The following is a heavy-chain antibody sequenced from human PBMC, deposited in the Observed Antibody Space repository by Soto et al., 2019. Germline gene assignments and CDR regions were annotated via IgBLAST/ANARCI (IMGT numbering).Heavy chain of an antibody. CDR2: ISGSGGHT. D-gene: IGHD3-3*02. CDR1: GFTFSSYG. J-gene: IGHJ4*02. Sequence: GGSLRLSCAASGFTFSSYGMTWVRQAPGKGLEWVSGISGSGGHTYYADSVKGRFAISRDNSKNTVYLQMNSLRAEDTALYYCAKPSESAFLEYWGQGALVTVSS. V-gene: IGHV3-23*01. CDR3: AKPSESAFLEY.